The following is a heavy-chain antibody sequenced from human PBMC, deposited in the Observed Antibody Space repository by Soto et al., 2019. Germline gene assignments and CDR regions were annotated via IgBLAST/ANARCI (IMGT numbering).Heavy chain of an antibody. Sequence: QVQLQESGPGLVKPSETLSLSCTVSGGSISSYYWSWFRQSPGKRMERIGYVHHSWGSSYNPSLQSRVAISLDTTKSQFSLKVTSVTATDTAVYYCARQGFGPLHGLVDVWGQGTRVTVSS. V-gene: IGHV4-59*08. CDR2: VHHSWGS. CDR1: GGSISSYY. CDR3: ARQGFGPLHGLVDV. J-gene: IGHJ6*02. D-gene: IGHD3-10*01.